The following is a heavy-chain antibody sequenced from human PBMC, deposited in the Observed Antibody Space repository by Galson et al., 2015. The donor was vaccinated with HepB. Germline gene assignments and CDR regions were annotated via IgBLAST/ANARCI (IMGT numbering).Heavy chain of an antibody. CDR3: ARGHEILRQSYQYAYGQDV. Sequence: SLRLSCAASGFMFGAYSMNWVRQAPGKGLEWVSGISWTGACLDYADSVMGRFTISRDNAKNSLDLQMNSLRAEDTAAYFCARGHEILRQSYQYAYGQDVWGQGTPVTVSS. CDR1: GFMFGAYS. D-gene: IGHD3-16*02. CDR2: ISWTGACL. V-gene: IGHV3-21*06. J-gene: IGHJ4*02.